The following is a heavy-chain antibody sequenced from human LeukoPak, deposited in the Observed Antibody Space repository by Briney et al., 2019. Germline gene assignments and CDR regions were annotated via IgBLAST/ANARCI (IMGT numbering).Heavy chain of an antibody. V-gene: IGHV3-23*01. J-gene: IGHJ6*02. CDR2: ISGSGGST. CDR1: GFTFSSYA. D-gene: IGHD4-17*01. CDR3: AKTVTTVPGYYYGMDV. Sequence: PGGSLRLSCAASGFTFSSYAMSWVRQAPGKGLEWVSAISGSGGSTYYADSVKGRFTISRDNSKNTLYLQMNSLRAEDTAVYYCAKTVTTVPGYYYGMDVWGQGTTVTVSS.